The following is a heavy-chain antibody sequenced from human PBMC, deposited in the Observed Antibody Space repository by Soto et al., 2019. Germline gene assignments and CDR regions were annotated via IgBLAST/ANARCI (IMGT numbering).Heavy chain of an antibody. Sequence: ASVKVSCKASGYTFTSYAMHWVRHSPGQRLEWMGWINAGNGNTKYSQKFQGRVTITRDTSASTAYMELSSLRSEDTAVYYCARVTMTTVTLGYFQHWGQGILVTVSS. J-gene: IGHJ1*01. CDR3: ARVTMTTVTLGYFQH. CDR1: GYTFTSYA. CDR2: INAGNGNT. V-gene: IGHV1-3*01. D-gene: IGHD4-17*01.